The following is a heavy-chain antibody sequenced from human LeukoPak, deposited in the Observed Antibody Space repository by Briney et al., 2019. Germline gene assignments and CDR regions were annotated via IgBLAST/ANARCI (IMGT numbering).Heavy chain of an antibody. D-gene: IGHD5-18*01. Sequence: GGSLRLSCAASGFTFSSYAMSWVRQAPGKGLEWVGRVTSKTDGGTTDYAAPVKGRFTISRDDSKSTLYLQMNSLRTEDTAVYYCTTDKLWFSYWGQGTLVTVSS. J-gene: IGHJ4*02. CDR2: VTSKTDGGTT. CDR1: GFTFSSYA. V-gene: IGHV3-15*01. CDR3: TTDKLWFSY.